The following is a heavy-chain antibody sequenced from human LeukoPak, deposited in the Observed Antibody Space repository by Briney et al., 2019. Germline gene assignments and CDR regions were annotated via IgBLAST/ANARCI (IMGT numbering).Heavy chain of an antibody. V-gene: IGHV4-30-4*08. D-gene: IGHD4-17*01. CDR1: GGSISSGDYY. J-gene: IGHJ5*02. CDR2: IYYSGST. CDR3: AREGSYGDYYGGWFDP. Sequence: SETLSLTCTVSGGSISSGDYYWSWIRQPPGKGLEWIGYIYYSGSTYYNPSLKSRVTISVDTSKNQFSLKLSSVTAADTAVYYCAREGSYGDYYGGWFDPWGQGTLVTVSS.